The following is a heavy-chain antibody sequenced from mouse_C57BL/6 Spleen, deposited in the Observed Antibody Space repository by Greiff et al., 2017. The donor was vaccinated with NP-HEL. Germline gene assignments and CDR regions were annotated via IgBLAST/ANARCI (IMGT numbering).Heavy chain of an antibody. CDR3: TRDYYGSSGNYFDY. CDR1: GYTFTSYW. CDR2: IYPGSGST. V-gene: IGHV1-55*01. J-gene: IGHJ2*01. Sequence: QVQLQQPGAELVKPGASVKMSCKASGYTFTSYWITWVKQRPGQGLEWIGDIYPGSGSTNYNEKFKSKATLTVDTSSSTAYMQLSSLTSVDSAVYYCTRDYYGSSGNYFDYWGQGTTLTVSS. D-gene: IGHD1-1*01.